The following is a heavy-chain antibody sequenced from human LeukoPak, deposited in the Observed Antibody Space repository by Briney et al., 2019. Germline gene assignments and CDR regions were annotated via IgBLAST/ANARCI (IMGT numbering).Heavy chain of an antibody. D-gene: IGHD3-10*01. CDR2: IYPGDSDT. J-gene: IGHJ3*02. Sequence: GESLKFSSKGSGYSFTSYCIGWVRQMPGKGLEGMGIIYPGDSDTRYSPSFQGQVTISADKSISTAYLQWSSLNASDTAMYYCVVGERVAGAFDIWGQGRMVTVSS. CDR3: VVGERVAGAFDI. V-gene: IGHV5-51*01. CDR1: GYSFTSYC.